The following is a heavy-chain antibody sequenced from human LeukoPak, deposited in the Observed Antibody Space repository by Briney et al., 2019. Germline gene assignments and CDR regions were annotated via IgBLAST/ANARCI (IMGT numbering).Heavy chain of an antibody. V-gene: IGHV4-59*01. CDR3: ARGAHTYGYLFDY. CDR1: GGSFSGYY. CDR2: IYYSGST. Sequence: SETLSLTCAVYGGSFSGYYWSWIRRPPGKGLEWIGYIYYSGSTNYNPSLKSRVTISVDTSKNQFSLKLSSVTAADTAVYYCARGAHTYGYLFDYWGQGTLVTVSS. D-gene: IGHD5-18*01. J-gene: IGHJ4*02.